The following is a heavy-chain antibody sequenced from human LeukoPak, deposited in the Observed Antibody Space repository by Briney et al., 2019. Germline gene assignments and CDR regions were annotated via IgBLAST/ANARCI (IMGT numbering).Heavy chain of an antibody. Sequence: SETLSLTCTVSGGSISSSGYYWDWIRQPPGKGLEWICYIYYSGSTNYNPSLKRRVTRSVDMSKNQFSLKLSSVTAADTAVYYCARTTEGGYTYDYFYYYYMDVWGKGTTVTISS. CDR1: GGSISSSGYY. D-gene: IGHD5-18*01. CDR2: IYYSGST. V-gene: IGHV4-61*05. CDR3: ARTTEGGYTYDYFYYYYMDV. J-gene: IGHJ6*03.